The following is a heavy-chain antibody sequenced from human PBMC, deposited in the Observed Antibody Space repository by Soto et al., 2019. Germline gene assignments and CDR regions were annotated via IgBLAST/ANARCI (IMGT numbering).Heavy chain of an antibody. Sequence: PSETLSLTCAVYGGSFSGYYWSWIRQPPGKGLEWIGEINHSGSTNYNPSLKSRVTISVDTSKNQFSLKLSSVTAADTAVYYCARACGRAAAVSPSSFDYWGQGTLVTVSS. CDR2: INHSGST. CDR1: GGSFSGYY. J-gene: IGHJ4*02. V-gene: IGHV4-34*01. CDR3: ARACGRAAAVSPSSFDY. D-gene: IGHD6-13*01.